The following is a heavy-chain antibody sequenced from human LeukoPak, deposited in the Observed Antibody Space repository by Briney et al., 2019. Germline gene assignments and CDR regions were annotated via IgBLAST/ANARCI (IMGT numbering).Heavy chain of an antibody. CDR3: ARAALVVASTYYYYYMDV. Sequence: SETLSLTCTVSGGSISSYYWSWIRQPPGKGLEWIGYIYYSGSTNYNPSLKSRVTISVDTSKNQFSLKLSSVTAADTAVYYCARAALVVASTYYYYYMDVWGKGTTVTISS. V-gene: IGHV4-59*01. CDR1: GGSISSYY. J-gene: IGHJ6*03. CDR2: IYYSGST. D-gene: IGHD2-15*01.